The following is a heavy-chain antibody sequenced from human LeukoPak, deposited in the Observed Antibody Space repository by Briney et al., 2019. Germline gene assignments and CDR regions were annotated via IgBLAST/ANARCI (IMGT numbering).Heavy chain of an antibody. V-gene: IGHV1-69*05. D-gene: IGHD3-22*01. J-gene: IGHJ3*02. CDR3: VESSGYYSDAFDI. Sequence: GSSVKVSCKASGGTFISYAISWVRQAPGQGLEWMGRIIPIFGTANYAQKFQGRVTITTDESTGTAYMELSSLRSEDTAVYFCVESSGYYSDAFDIWGQGTMVTVSS. CDR2: IIPIFGTA. CDR1: GGTFISYA.